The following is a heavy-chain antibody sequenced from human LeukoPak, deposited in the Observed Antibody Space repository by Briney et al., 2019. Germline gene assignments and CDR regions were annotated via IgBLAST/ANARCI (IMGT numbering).Heavy chain of an antibody. J-gene: IGHJ4*02. CDR1: GGTFSSYA. V-gene: IGHV1-69*04. CDR2: IIPILGIA. Sequence: ASVKVSCKASGGTFSSYAISWVRQAPGQGLEWMGRIIPILGIANYAQKFQGRVTITADKSTSTAYMELSSLRSEDTAVYYCASPPPYCSSTSCSDYWGQGTLVTVSS. CDR3: ASPPPYCSSTSCSDY. D-gene: IGHD2-2*01.